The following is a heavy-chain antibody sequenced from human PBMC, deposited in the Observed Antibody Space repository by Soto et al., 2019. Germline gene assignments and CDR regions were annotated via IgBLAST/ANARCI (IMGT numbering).Heavy chain of an antibody. CDR2: INPSGSST. D-gene: IGHD1-26*01. V-gene: IGHV1-46*01. J-gene: IGHJ5*02. CDR3: ARDVGDSGSHWFDP. Sequence: QVQLVQSGAEVKKPGASVKVSCKASGYIFSNYYIHWVRQAPGQGLEWRGIINPSGSSTRYAQKFQGRVTMTRDTSSNTVYMELSSLRFEDTAVYYCARDVGDSGSHWFDPWGQGSLVTVSS. CDR1: GYIFSNYY.